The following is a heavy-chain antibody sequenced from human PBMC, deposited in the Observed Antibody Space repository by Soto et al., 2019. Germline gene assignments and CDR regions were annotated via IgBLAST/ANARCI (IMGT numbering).Heavy chain of an antibody. CDR2: IVVGSGNT. CDR1: GFTFTSSA. J-gene: IGHJ4*02. Sequence: WASVKVSCKASGFTFTSSAMQWVRQARGQRLEWIGWIVVGSGNTNYAQKFQERVTITRDMSTSTAYMELSSLGSEDTAVYYCAAESGSGSYDTAGSLDYWGQGTLVTVSS. V-gene: IGHV1-58*02. CDR3: AAESGSGSYDTAGSLDY. D-gene: IGHD1-26*01.